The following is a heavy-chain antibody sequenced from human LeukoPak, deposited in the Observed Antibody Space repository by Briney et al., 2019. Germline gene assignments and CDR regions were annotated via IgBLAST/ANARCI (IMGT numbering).Heavy chain of an antibody. J-gene: IGHJ4*02. CDR2: INHSGST. CDR1: GGSFSGYY. D-gene: IGHD6-19*01. CDR3: ARGMGAGTSFAHDY. Sequence: SETLSLTCAVYGGSFSGYYWSWIRQPPGKGLEWIGEINHSGSTNYNPSLKSRVTISVDTSKNQFSLKLSSVPAADTAVYYCARGMGAGTSFAHDYWGQGTLVTVSS. V-gene: IGHV4-34*01.